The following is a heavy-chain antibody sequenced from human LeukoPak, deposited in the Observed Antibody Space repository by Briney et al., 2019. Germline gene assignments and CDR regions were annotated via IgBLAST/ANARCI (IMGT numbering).Heavy chain of an antibody. CDR3: AKGRGAFDI. CDR2: ISNDGSNK. CDR1: GFTFSGYG. V-gene: IGHV3-30*18. J-gene: IGHJ3*02. D-gene: IGHD3-10*01. Sequence: GRSLRLSCVASGFTFSGYGMHWVRQAPGKGLEWVAVISNDGSNKYYADSVKGRFTISRDNSKNTLYLQMNSLRAEDTAVYYCAKGRGAFDIWGQGTMVTVSS.